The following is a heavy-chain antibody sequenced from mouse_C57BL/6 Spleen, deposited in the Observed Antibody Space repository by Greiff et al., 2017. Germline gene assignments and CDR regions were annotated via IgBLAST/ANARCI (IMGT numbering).Heavy chain of an antibody. CDR3: ARRDDYGNYAMDY. CDR2: IYPRDGST. Sequence: VQLQQSGPELVKPGASVKLSCKASGYTFTSYDINWVKQRPGQGLEWIGWIYPRDGSTKYNEKFKGKATLTVDTSSSTAYMELHSLTSEDSAVYFCARRDDYGNYAMDYWGQGTSVTVSS. V-gene: IGHV1-85*01. CDR1: GYTFTSYD. J-gene: IGHJ4*01. D-gene: IGHD2-4*01.